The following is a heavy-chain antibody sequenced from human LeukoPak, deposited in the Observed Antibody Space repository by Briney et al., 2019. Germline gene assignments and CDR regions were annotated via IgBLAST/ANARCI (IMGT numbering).Heavy chain of an antibody. D-gene: IGHD6-19*01. J-gene: IGHJ4*02. CDR2: ISYDGSNK. CDR3: ARAAAAVADY. CDR1: GFTFSRYG. V-gene: IGHV3-30*04. Sequence: PGGSLRLSCAASGFTFSRYGMHWVRQAPGKGLEWVTAISYDGSNKYYADSVKGRFTISRDNSKNTLYVQMNSLRAEDTAVYYCARAAAAVADYWGQGTLVTVSS.